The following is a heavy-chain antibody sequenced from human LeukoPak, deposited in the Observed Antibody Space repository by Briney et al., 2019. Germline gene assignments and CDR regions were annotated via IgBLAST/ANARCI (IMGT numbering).Heavy chain of an antibody. CDR1: GFSLSTSGVG. J-gene: IGHJ6*02. CDR2: IYWNDDK. D-gene: IGHD3-22*01. V-gene: IGHV2-5*01. CDR3: ARITTSLYYYYGVDV. Sequence: ESGPALVKPTQTLTLTCTFSGFSLSTSGVGVGWIRQPPGKALECLVLIYWNDDKRYSPSLKSRLTINKDTSKNQVVLTMTNMDPVDTATYYCARITTSLYYYYGVDVWGQGTTVTVSS.